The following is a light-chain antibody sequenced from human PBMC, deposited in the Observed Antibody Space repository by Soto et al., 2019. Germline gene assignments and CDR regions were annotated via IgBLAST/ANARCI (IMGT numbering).Light chain of an antibody. J-gene: IGKJ5*01. V-gene: IGKV1-39*01. CDR1: ENISRH. CDR3: QQSYSTPSIT. CDR2: AAS. Sequence: DIQMTQSPSSLSASVGDRVTITCRASENISRHLNWYQQKPGKAPKLLIYAASSLQNGVPSRFRGSGSGTDFSLTITNLQSEDFATYDCQQSYSTPSITFGQGTRLDMK.